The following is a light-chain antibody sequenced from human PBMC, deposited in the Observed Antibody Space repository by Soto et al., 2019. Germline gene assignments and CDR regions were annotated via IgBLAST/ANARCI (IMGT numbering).Light chain of an antibody. CDR3: QQYDSYSPS. V-gene: IGKV1-5*01. J-gene: IGKJ2*01. Sequence: SVGDRVTITCRASQSISSWLAWYQQKSGKAPKLLIYDASSLESGVPSRFSGSGSGTEFTLTISSLQPDDFATYYCQQYDSYSPSFGQGTKVDI. CDR1: QSISSW. CDR2: DAS.